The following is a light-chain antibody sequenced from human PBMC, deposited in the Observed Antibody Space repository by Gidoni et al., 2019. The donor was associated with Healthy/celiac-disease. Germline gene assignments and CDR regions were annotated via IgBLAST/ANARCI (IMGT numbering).Light chain of an antibody. Sequence: EIVLTHSPATLSLSPGERATLSCRSSQSVSSYLAWYQQKPGQAPRLLIYDASNRAPGIPARFSGSGSGTDFNLTISSLETEDFAVYYGQQRSNWPPRLTFGGGTKVEIK. V-gene: IGKV3-11*01. CDR2: DAS. CDR1: QSVSSY. J-gene: IGKJ4*01. CDR3: QQRSNWPPRLT.